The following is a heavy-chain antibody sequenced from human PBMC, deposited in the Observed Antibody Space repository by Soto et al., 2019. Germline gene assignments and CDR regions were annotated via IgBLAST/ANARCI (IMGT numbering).Heavy chain of an antibody. CDR3: ARSYNWRYFDY. J-gene: IGHJ4*02. CDR2: IYYSGST. D-gene: IGHD1-1*01. V-gene: IGHV4-59*01. Sequence: PSETLSLTCTVSGGSISSYYWSWIRQPPGKGLEWIGYIYYSGSTNYNPSLKSRVTISVDTSKNQFSLKLSSVTAADTAVYYCARSYNWRYFDYWGQGTLVTVS. CDR1: GGSISSYY.